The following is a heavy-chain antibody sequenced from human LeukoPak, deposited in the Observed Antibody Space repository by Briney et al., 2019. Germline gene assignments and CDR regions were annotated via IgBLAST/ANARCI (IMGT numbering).Heavy chain of an antibody. CDR2: IAIGGVIT. V-gene: IGHV3-23*01. Sequence: GGSLRLSCVAPGFTFSNYAVTWVRQAPGKGLEWVSTIAIGGVITYYADSVKGRFTISRDNSKNTLYLQMNSLRAEDTAVYYCAAAAAPLYYFHYWGQGTLVTVSS. CDR1: GFTFSNYA. D-gene: IGHD2-2*01. J-gene: IGHJ4*02. CDR3: AAAAAPLYYFHY.